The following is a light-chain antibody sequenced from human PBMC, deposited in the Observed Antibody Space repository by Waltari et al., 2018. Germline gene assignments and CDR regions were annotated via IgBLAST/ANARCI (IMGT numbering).Light chain of an antibody. CDR3: QAWDTITGGV. Sequence: SYELTQPPSVSVSPGQPASITCPGHKMGDKFACWYQQKPGQSPVLVIYQSTKRPSGIPERFSGSNSGNTATLTISGTQAMDEADYYCQAWDTITGGVFGGGTKLTVL. CDR1: KMGDKF. CDR2: QST. J-gene: IGLJ2*01. V-gene: IGLV3-1*01.